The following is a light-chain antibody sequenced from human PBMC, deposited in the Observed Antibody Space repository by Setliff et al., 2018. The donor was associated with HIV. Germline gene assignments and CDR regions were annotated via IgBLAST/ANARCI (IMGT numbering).Light chain of an antibody. V-gene: IGLV2-14*01. J-gene: IGLJ1*01. CDR3: SSYTNSITPDV. CDR2: EVS. Sequence: QSALTQPASVSGSPGQSITISCTGTSSDVGGYNYVSWYQQHPGKAPKLMIYEVSNRPSGVSNRFSGSKSGNTASLTISGLQAEDEADYYCSSYTNSITPDVFGSGTKGTVL. CDR1: SSDVGGYNY.